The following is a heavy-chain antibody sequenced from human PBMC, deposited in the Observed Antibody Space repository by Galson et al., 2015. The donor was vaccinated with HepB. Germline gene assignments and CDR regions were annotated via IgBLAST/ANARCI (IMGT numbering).Heavy chain of an antibody. Sequence: SVKVSCKASGYTFTSYDINWVRQATGQGLEWMGWMNPNSGNTGYAQKFQGRVTMTRNTSISTAYMELSSLRSEDTAVYYCARGLDTQKTYYDFWSGYYFYYYGMDVWGQGTTVTVSS. D-gene: IGHD3-3*01. CDR2: MNPNSGNT. V-gene: IGHV1-8*01. CDR3: ARGLDTQKTYYDFWSGYYFYYYGMDV. CDR1: GYTFTSYD. J-gene: IGHJ6*02.